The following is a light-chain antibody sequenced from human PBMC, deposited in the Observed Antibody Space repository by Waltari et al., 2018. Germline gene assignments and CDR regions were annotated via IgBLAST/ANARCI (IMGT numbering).Light chain of an antibody. V-gene: IGKV1-5*03. J-gene: IGKJ1*01. CDR1: QSISSW. CDR2: KSS. CDR3: QQYNIYWT. Sequence: DIQMTQSPSTLSASVGDRVTITCRASQSISSWLAWYQQKPGKAPKLLILKSSSLESGVPSRFSGSGSGTEFHLTISSLQPDDFATYYCQQYNIYWTFGQGTKVEIK.